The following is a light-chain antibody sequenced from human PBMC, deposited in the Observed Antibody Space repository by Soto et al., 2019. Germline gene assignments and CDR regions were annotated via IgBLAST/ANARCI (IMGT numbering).Light chain of an antibody. Sequence: QAVVTQEPSLTVSPGGTVTLTCASSTGAVTSGYFPNWFQQKPGQAPRALIYNTNNKHSWTPVRFSGSLVGGKAALTLSGVQPDDEAEYYCLLYFGGDSWVFGGGTKLTVL. CDR3: LLYFGGDSWV. CDR2: NTN. CDR1: TGAVTSGYF. J-gene: IGLJ3*02. V-gene: IGLV7-43*01.